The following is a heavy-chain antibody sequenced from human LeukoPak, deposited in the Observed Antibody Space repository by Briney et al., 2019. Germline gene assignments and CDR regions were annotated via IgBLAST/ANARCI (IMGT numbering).Heavy chain of an antibody. D-gene: IGHD5-12*01. CDR3: ARVGVLWWLRQNYFDY. Sequence: GGSLRLSCAASGFTFSSYSMNWVRQAPGKGLEWVSSISSSSSYIYYADSVKGRFTISRDNSKNTLYLQMNSLRAEDTAVYYCARVGVLWWLRQNYFDYWGQGTLVTVSS. V-gene: IGHV3-21*01. J-gene: IGHJ4*02. CDR1: GFTFSSYS. CDR2: ISSSSSYI.